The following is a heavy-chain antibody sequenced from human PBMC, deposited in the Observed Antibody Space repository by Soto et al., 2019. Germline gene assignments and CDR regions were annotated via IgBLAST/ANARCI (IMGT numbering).Heavy chain of an antibody. V-gene: IGHV3-74*01. Sequence: GGSLGLSCVVSGFTFSMYWMHWVRQVPGQSPFWVPRISDDGTTTNYADSVRGRFTISRDNSKNTLYLQMNNLKPDDTAIYYCTRGPLADSSGKGAHWGQGTSGTVST. CDR3: TRGPLADSSGKGAH. D-gene: IGHD1-26*01. CDR1: GFTFSMYW. J-gene: IGHJ4*02. CDR2: ISDDGTTT.